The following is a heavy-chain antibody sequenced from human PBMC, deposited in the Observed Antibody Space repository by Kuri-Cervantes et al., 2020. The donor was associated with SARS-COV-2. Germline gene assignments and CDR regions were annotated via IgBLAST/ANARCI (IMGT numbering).Heavy chain of an antibody. CDR2: IKQDGSEK. CDR1: GFTFSSYG. Sequence: GESLKISCAASGFTFSSYGMHWVRQAPGKGLEWVANIKQDGSEKYYVDSVKGRFTISRDNAKNSLYLQMNSLRAEDTAVYYCARVIPAAILLTGSGSNWFDPWGQGTLVTVSS. CDR3: ARVIPAAILLTGSGSNWFDP. V-gene: IGHV3-7*01. D-gene: IGHD2-2*01. J-gene: IGHJ5*02.